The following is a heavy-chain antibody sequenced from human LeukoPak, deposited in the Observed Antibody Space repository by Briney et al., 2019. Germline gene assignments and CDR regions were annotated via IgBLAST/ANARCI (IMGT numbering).Heavy chain of an antibody. Sequence: PGGSLRLSCAASGFTFSSYGMHWVRQAPGKGLEWVAFIRYDGSNKYYADSVKGRFTISRDNSKNTLYLQMNSLRAEDTAVYYCAKGPVPYSSSWYRWFDPWGQGTLVTVSS. V-gene: IGHV3-30*02. CDR3: AKGPVPYSSSWYRWFDP. D-gene: IGHD6-13*01. J-gene: IGHJ5*02. CDR1: GFTFSSYG. CDR2: IRYDGSNK.